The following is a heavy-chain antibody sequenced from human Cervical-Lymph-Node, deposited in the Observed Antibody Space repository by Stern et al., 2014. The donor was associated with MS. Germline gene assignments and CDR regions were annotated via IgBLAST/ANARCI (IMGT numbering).Heavy chain of an antibody. CDR1: GNTFTRYY. D-gene: IGHD6-19*01. CDR2: INPSAGST. CDR3: AREVAGHRLGMMDV. Sequence: VPLVESGAEVKKPGASVKVSCKASGNTFTRYYIHWMRQSPGQGLAWMGIINPSAGSTSYAQKFQGKVTMTRDTSTSTVYMELSSLRSEDTAVYYCAREVAGHRLGMMDVWGQGTTVTVSS. J-gene: IGHJ6*02. V-gene: IGHV1-46*01.